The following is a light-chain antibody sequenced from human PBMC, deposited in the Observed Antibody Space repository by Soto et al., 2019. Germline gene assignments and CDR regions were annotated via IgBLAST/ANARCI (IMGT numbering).Light chain of an antibody. CDR3: SSYTSSSTLVV. J-gene: IGLJ2*01. V-gene: IGLV2-14*01. CDR1: SSDVGGYNY. Sequence: QSALTQPASVSGSPGQSITISCTGTSSDVGGYNYVSWYQQHPGKAPKLMIYDVTNRPSGVSNRFSGSKSGNTASLTISELHPEDEANYNCSSYTSSSTLVVFARGTKLTVL. CDR2: DVT.